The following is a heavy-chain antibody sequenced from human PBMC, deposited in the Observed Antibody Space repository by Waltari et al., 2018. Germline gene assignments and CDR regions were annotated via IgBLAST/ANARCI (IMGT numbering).Heavy chain of an antibody. CDR3: ASLTTGDYNWFDP. V-gene: IGHV1-69*02. J-gene: IGHJ5*02. Sequence: QVQLVQSGAAVKKPGSSVKVSCKASGGTFSSYTISWVRQAPGQGLEWMGRIIPILGIANYAQKFQGRVTITADKSTSTAYMELSSLRSEDTAVYYCASLTTGDYNWFDPWGQGTLVTVSS. CDR2: IIPILGIA. D-gene: IGHD4-17*01. CDR1: GGTFSSYT.